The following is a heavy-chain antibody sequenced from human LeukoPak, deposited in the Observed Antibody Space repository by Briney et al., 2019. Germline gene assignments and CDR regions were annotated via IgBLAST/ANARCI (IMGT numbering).Heavy chain of an antibody. CDR1: GFTLSTYA. CDR2: ISGSGAKT. D-gene: IGHD2-2*02. CDR3: AKERAGYTNPYYFDY. Sequence: GGSLSLSCAASGFTLSTYAMSWVRHAPGKGLECVSTISGSGAKTYYADSVRGRFTISRDNSNNTLYLHMNSLRAEDTGVYDCAKERAGYTNPYYFDYWGQGTLVTVSS. J-gene: IGHJ4*02. V-gene: IGHV3-23*01.